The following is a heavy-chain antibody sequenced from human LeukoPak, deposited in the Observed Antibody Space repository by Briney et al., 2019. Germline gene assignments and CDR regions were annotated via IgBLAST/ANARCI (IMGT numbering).Heavy chain of an antibody. CDR2: ISASGVSSITT. V-gene: IGHV3-23*01. J-gene: IGHJ4*02. Sequence: GGSLRLSCAGSGFTFSTYGMSWVRQAPGKGLEWVSGISASGVSSITTYYGDSVKGRFSISRENSKNTLYLQMNSLRGEDTAVYYCAKDVAYCSSSGCYQGFDCWGQGTLVTVFS. CDR3: AKDVAYCSSSGCYQGFDC. D-gene: IGHD2-2*01. CDR1: GFTFSTYG.